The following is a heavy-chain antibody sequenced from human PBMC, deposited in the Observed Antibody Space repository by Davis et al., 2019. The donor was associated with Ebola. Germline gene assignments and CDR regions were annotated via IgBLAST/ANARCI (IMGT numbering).Heavy chain of an antibody. D-gene: IGHD6-6*01. V-gene: IGHV3-23*01. J-gene: IGHJ4*02. CDR3: AKPTQSSSGVGRYFDY. CDR2: ITGSGYTK. Sequence: PRGSLRLSCAASGFNFKNYGMTWVRQVPGKGLEWVSSITGSGYTKYYADSLKARFTISRDSSTNTLYLHMNSLRLEDTAVYYCAKPTQSSSGVGRYFDYWGQGTLVTVSS. CDR1: GFNFKNYG.